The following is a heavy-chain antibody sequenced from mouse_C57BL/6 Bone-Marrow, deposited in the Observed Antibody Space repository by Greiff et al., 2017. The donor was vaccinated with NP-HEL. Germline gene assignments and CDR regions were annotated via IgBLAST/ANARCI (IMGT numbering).Heavy chain of an antibody. D-gene: IGHD2-1*01. CDR1: GFTFSDYG. CDR3: ARRKGNWSAMDY. Sequence: EVHLVESGGGLVQPGGSLKLSCAASGFTFSDYGMAWVRQAPRKGPEWVAFISNLAYSIYYADTVKGRFTISRENAKNTLCLEMSSLRSEDTAMYYCARRKGNWSAMDYWGQGTSVTVSS. J-gene: IGHJ4*01. V-gene: IGHV5-15*01. CDR2: ISNLAYSI.